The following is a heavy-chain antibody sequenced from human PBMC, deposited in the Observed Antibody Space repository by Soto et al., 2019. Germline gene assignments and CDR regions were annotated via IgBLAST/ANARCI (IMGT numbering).Heavy chain of an antibody. V-gene: IGHV4-61*08. CDR3: ARAEVTLSGYFDY. Sequence: ETLSLTCNLSGDSITSGGYYWSWIRQQPGKGLEWIGYVYYSGSTNYNPSLKSRVTISVDTSKNQFSLKLSSVTAADTAVYYCARAEVTLSGYFDYWGQGTLVTVSS. J-gene: IGHJ4*02. CDR2: VYYSGST. CDR1: GDSITSGGYY. D-gene: IGHD4-4*01.